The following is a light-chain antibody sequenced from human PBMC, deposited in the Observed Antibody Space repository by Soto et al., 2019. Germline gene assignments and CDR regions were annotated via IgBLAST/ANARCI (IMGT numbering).Light chain of an antibody. CDR1: QSFSSSY. Sequence: EIVLTQSPATLSLSPGERATLSCRASQSFSSSYLAWYQQKPGQAPRLLIYGAASRATGIPDRCSGSGSGTDFTLTISRLEPEDFAVYYCQQYGSSPPITFGQGTRLEIK. V-gene: IGKV3-20*01. CDR3: QQYGSSPPIT. J-gene: IGKJ5*01. CDR2: GAA.